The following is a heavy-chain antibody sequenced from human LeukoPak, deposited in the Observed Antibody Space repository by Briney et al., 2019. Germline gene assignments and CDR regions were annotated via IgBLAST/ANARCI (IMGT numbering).Heavy chain of an antibody. CDR1: GFTFSSYG. D-gene: IGHD3-10*02. J-gene: IGHJ6*04. CDR2: ISSSGSTI. CDR3: AELGITMIGGV. Sequence: PGGSLRHSCAASGFTFSSYGMNWVRQAPGKGLEWVSYISSSGSTIYYADSVKGRFTISRDNAKNSLYLQMNSLRAEDTAVYYCAELGITMIGGVWGKGTTVTISS. V-gene: IGHV3-48*03.